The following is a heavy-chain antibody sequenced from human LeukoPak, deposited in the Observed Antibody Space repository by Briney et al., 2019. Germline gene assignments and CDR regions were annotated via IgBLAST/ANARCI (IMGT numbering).Heavy chain of an antibody. V-gene: IGHV5-51*01. CDR1: GPTFTTSW. Sequence: GESLNISCNHSGPTFTTSWVNWVRQMPGKGLEWMGSISPVDSDSRYSPSFQGHVTISADKSITTAYLQWTSLKASDTAMYYCATSTRIGGAMNYDSWGQGTLVTVSS. J-gene: IGHJ4*02. CDR3: ATSTRIGGAMNYDS. D-gene: IGHD3-16*01. CDR2: ISPVDSDS.